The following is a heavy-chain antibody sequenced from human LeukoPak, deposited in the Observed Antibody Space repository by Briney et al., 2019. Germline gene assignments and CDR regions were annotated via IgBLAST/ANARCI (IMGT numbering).Heavy chain of an antibody. D-gene: IGHD1-26*01. CDR2: IKHDGSET. V-gene: IGHV3-7*01. CDR1: GFTFTTYW. Sequence: GGSLRLSCAASGFTFTTYWMSWVRQAPGKGLEWVAIIKHDGSETYYVDSVKGRFTISRDNAKNSLYLQMNSLRAEDTAVYYCARDGSGSYYDPPYYYYYMGVWGKGTTVTVSS. J-gene: IGHJ6*03. CDR3: ARDGSGSYYDPPYYYYYMGV.